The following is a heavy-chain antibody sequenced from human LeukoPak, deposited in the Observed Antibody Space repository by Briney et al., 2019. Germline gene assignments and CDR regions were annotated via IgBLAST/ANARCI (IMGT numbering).Heavy chain of an antibody. J-gene: IGHJ4*02. CDR3: AKDFEQNRYISSWLDY. Sequence: GGSLRLSCAASGFTFRSYGMHWVRQAPGKGLEWVAFIRYDGSHKYYADSEKGRFTISRDNSKNTLYLQMNNLRAEDTAVFYCAKDFEQNRYISSWLDYWGQGTLVTVSS. D-gene: IGHD6-13*01. V-gene: IGHV3-30*02. CDR1: GFTFRSYG. CDR2: IRYDGSHK.